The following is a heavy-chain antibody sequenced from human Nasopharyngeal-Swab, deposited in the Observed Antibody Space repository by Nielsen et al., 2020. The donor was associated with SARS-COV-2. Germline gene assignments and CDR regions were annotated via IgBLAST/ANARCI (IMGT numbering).Heavy chain of an antibody. CDR3: VRIGLYGMDV. CDR2: ISWNSGSI. CDR1: GFTFDDYA. Sequence: SLKISCTASGFTFDDYAMHWVRQAPGKGLELVSGISWNSGSIGYGESVKGRFTISRDNAKSPLYLQMNAVRAEDTALYYCVRIGLYGMDVWGQGTTVTVSS. J-gene: IGHJ6*02. D-gene: IGHD2/OR15-2a*01. V-gene: IGHV3-9*01.